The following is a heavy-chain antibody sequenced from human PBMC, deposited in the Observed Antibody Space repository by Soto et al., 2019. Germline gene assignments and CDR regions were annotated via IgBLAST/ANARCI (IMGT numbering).Heavy chain of an antibody. CDR2: ISGYNGNT. CDR3: ARAGKYYSGSGSPYCYGMDV. CDR1: GYTFTSYG. V-gene: IGHV1-18*04. D-gene: IGHD3-10*01. Sequence: QVQRVQSGAEVKKPGASVKVSCKASGYTFTSYGVSCGRQAPGQGLEWMGWISGYNGNTNYAQKLQGRVTMTTDTSKSPAYMELRSLRSDDTAVYYCARAGKYYSGSGSPYCYGMDVWGKGITGTVSS. J-gene: IGHJ6*04.